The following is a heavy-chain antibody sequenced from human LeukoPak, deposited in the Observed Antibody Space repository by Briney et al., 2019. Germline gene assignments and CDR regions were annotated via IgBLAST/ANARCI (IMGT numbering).Heavy chain of an antibody. Sequence: PGRSLRLSCTASGFTFDDYAIHWVRQAPGKGLEWVSGISWNSGSIGYADSVKGRFTISRDNAKNSLYLQMNSLIAEDTALYYCVKDRTVYDSSGLDYWGQGTLVTVSS. CDR1: GFTFDDYA. D-gene: IGHD3-22*01. CDR2: ISWNSGSI. J-gene: IGHJ4*02. V-gene: IGHV3-9*01. CDR3: VKDRTVYDSSGLDY.